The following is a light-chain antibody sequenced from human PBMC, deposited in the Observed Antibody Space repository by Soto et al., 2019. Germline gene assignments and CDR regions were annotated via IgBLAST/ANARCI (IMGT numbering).Light chain of an antibody. J-gene: IGLJ1*01. Sequence: QSALTQPASVSGSPGQSITISCTGTSSDFGSYNLVSWYQQHPGKAPKLMIYEDSKRPSGVSSRFSGSKSGNTASLTISGLQAEDDADYYCCSYAGSSTYVFGTGTKVTVL. CDR3: CSYAGSSTYV. CDR2: EDS. V-gene: IGLV2-23*01. CDR1: SSDFGSYNL.